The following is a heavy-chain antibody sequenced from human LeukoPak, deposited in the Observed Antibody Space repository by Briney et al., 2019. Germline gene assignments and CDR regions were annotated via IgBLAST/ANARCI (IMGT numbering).Heavy chain of an antibody. V-gene: IGHV3-53*01. CDR2: IYSGGST. J-gene: IGHJ4*02. CDR3: TTDLHTAMVTKDFDY. Sequence: GGSLRLSCAASGFTLSSNYMSWVRQAPGKGLEWVSVIYSGGSTYYTDSVKGRFTISRDNSKNTLYLQMNSLRAEDTAVYYCTTDLHTAMVTKDFDYWGQGTLVTVSS. D-gene: IGHD5-18*01. CDR1: GFTLSSNY.